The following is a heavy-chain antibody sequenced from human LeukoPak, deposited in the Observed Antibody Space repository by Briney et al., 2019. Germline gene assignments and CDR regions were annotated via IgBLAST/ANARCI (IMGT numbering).Heavy chain of an antibody. CDR1: GGSISSHY. D-gene: IGHD2-2*01. CDR2: IYYSGST. CDR3: ARDCSSTSCYDY. Sequence: SETLSLTCTVSGGSISSHYWSWIRQPPGKGLEWIGYIYYSGSTNYNPSLKSRVTISVDTSKNRFSLKLSSVTAADTAVYYCARDCSSTSCYDYWGQGTLVTVSS. V-gene: IGHV4-59*11. J-gene: IGHJ4*02.